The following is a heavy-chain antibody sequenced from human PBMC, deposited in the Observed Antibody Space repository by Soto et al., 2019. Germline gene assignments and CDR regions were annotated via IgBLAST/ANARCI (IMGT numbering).Heavy chain of an antibody. D-gene: IGHD5-18*01. CDR2: INHSGST. CDR1: GGSFSGYY. V-gene: IGHV4-34*01. J-gene: IGHJ4*02. CDR3: ARRWIQLGY. Sequence: SETLSLTCAVYGGSFSGYYWSWIRQPPGKGLEWIGEINHSGSTNYNPSLKSRVTISVDTSKNQFSLKLSSVTAADTAVYYCARRWIQLGYWGQGTLVTVSS.